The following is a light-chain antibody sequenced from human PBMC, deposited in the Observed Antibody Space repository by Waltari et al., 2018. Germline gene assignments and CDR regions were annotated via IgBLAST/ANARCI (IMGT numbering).Light chain of an antibody. V-gene: IGKV2-28*01. J-gene: IGKJ2*01. Sequence: DIVMPHSPLSPPVAPGGPASISCTSRQSLLHSNGYNYLDWYLQKPGQSPQLLIYVGSNRASGVPEMFSGSGSGTDFTLKITRVEAEDVGVYYCMQALQTPYTFGQGTKLEIK. CDR2: VGS. CDR1: QSLLHSNGYNY. CDR3: MQALQTPYT.